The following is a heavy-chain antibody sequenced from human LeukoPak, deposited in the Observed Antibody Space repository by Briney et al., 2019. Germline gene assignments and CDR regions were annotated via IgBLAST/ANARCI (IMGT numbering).Heavy chain of an antibody. D-gene: IGHD3-22*01. CDR2: ISYSGST. CDR1: GGSISSSSYY. Sequence: SETLSLTCTVSGGSISSSSYYWGWIRQPPGKGLEWIGTISYSGSTYYNPSLKSRVTISVDTSTNQFSLKLSSVTAADTAVYYCARRYYYDSSGYYYHYDYWGQGTLVTVS. V-gene: IGHV4-39*01. CDR3: ARRYYYDSSGYYYHYDY. J-gene: IGHJ4*02.